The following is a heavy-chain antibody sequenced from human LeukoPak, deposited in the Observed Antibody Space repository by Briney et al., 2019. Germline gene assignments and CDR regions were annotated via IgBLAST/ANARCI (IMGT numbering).Heavy chain of an antibody. CDR1: GGSFSSYA. J-gene: IGHJ6*03. CDR2: IIPIFGTA. Sequence: SVKVSCKASGGSFSSYAISWVRQAPGQGLEWMGRIIPIFGTANYAQRVQDRVTITADIVSSTAYMELTSLTSGDTAVYFCAKQGAARQDYYMDVWGNGTTVTVSS. D-gene: IGHD5-18*01. V-gene: IGHV1-69*06. CDR3: AKQGAARQDYYMDV.